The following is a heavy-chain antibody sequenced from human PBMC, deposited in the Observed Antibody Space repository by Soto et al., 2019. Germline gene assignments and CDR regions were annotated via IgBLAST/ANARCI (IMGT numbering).Heavy chain of an antibody. J-gene: IGHJ4*02. CDR2: INHSGST. CDR1: GGSFSGYY. D-gene: IGHD3-3*01. V-gene: IGHV4-34*01. CDR3: ARGRRGESGYARYFDY. Sequence: PSETLSLTCAVYGGSFSGYYWSWIRQPPGKGLEWIGEINHSGSTNYNPSLKSRVTISVDTSKNQFSLKLSSVTAADTAVYYCARGRRGESGYARYFDYWGQGTLVTVSS.